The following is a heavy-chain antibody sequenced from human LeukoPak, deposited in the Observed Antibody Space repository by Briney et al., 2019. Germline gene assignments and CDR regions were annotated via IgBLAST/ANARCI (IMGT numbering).Heavy chain of an antibody. J-gene: IGHJ6*03. CDR3: ARLPKRLVVAARYYYYMDV. V-gene: IGHV4-59*12. CDR1: GVSISSYY. Sequence: SETLSLTCTVSGVSISSYYWSWIRQPPGKGLEWIGYIYYSGSTNYNPSLKSRVTISVDASKNQFSLKLSSVTAADTAVYYCARLPKRLVVAARYYYYMDVWGKGTTVTISS. D-gene: IGHD2-15*01. CDR2: IYYSGST.